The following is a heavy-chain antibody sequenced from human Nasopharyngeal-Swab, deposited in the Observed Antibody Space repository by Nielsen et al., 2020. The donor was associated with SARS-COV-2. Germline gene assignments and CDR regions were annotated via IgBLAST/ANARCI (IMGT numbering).Heavy chain of an antibody. CDR2: ISSSGSTI. V-gene: IGHV3-48*03. J-gene: IGHJ4*02. Sequence: VRQAPGKGLEWVSYISSSGSTIYYADSVKGRFTISRDNAKNSLYLQMNSLRAEDTAVYYCVRGRRLLDYWGQGTLVTVSS. CDR3: VRGRRLLDY. D-gene: IGHD2-15*01.